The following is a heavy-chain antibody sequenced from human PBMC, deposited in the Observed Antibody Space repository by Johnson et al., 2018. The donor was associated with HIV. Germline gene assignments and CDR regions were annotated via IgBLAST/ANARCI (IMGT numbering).Heavy chain of an antibody. J-gene: IGHJ3*02. D-gene: IGHD3-22*01. CDR3: ARERVGYYDSSGDVAFDI. CDR2: IKQDGSEK. CDR1: GITFSDYY. V-gene: IGHV3-7*03. Sequence: VQLVESGGGLVQPGGSLRLSCAASGITFSDYYMSWIRQAPGKGLEWVANIKQDGSEKYYVDSVKGRFTISRDNAKNSMVLQMNSLRAEDTAVYYCARERVGYYDSSGDVAFDIWGQGTMVTVSS.